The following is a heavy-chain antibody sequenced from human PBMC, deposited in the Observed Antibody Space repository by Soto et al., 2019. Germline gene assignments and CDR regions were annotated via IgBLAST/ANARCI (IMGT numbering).Heavy chain of an antibody. CDR2: INHSGST. J-gene: IGHJ4*02. D-gene: IGHD6-13*01. V-gene: IGHV4-34*01. CDR3: ARGRQQLVHIDY. Sequence: SETLSLTCAVYGGSFSGYYWSWIRQPPGKGLEWIGEINHSGSTNYNPSLKSRVTISVDTSKNQFSLKLSSVTAADTAVYYCARGRQQLVHIDYWGQGTLVTVSS. CDR1: GGSFSGYY.